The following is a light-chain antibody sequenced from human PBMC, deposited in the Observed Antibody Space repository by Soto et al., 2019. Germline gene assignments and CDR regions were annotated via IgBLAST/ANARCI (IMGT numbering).Light chain of an antibody. CDR3: QVWDSGSDHPYV. CDR2: YDS. V-gene: IGLV3-21*04. Sequence: SYELTQPPSVSVAPGTTARITCGGNNIGSKSVHWYQQKPGQAPALVIYYDSDRPSGIPERFSGSNSGNTATLTISRAEAGDEADYYCQVWDSGSDHPYVFGTGTKLTVL. J-gene: IGLJ1*01. CDR1: NIGSKS.